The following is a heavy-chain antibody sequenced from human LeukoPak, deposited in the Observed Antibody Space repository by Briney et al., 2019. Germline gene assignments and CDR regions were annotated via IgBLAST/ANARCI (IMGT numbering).Heavy chain of an antibody. CDR2: ISYDGSNK. J-gene: IGHJ4*02. D-gene: IGHD6-25*01. V-gene: IGHV3-30*04. Sequence: GGSLRLSCAASGFTFSSYAMHWVRQAPGKGLEWVAVISYDGSNKYYADSVKGRFTISRDNSKNTLYLQMNSLRDEDTAVYYCARESRSSGSFDYWGQGTLVTVSS. CDR1: GFTFSSYA. CDR3: ARESRSSGSFDY.